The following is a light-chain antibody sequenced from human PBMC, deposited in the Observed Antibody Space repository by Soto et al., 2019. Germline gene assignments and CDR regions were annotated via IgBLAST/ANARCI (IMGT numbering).Light chain of an antibody. Sequence: QSALTQPASVSGSPGQSITISCTGTSSDVGGYDYVSWYQQHPGKVPKLMIYEVFRRPSGISDRFSGSKSGNTASLTISGHQAEDEADYYCCSYTTTSTFVFGGGTKVTV. V-gene: IGLV2-14*03. CDR3: CSYTTTSTFV. CDR1: SSDVGGYDY. J-gene: IGLJ2*01. CDR2: EVF.